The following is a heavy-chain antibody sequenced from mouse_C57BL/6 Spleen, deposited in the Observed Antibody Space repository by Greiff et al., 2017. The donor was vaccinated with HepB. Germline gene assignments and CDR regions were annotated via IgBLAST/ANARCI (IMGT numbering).Heavy chain of an antibody. D-gene: IGHD1-1*01. CDR3: ARSTTEFPYYYAMDY. CDR1: GYTFTSYW. CDR2: IYPGSGST. Sequence: QVQLQQPGAELVKPGASVKMSCKASGYTFTSYWITWVKQRPGQGLEWIGDIYPGSGSTNYNEKFKSKATLTGDTSSSTSYMQLSSLTSEDSAVYYCARSTTEFPYYYAMDYWGQGTSVTVSS. J-gene: IGHJ4*01. V-gene: IGHV1-55*01.